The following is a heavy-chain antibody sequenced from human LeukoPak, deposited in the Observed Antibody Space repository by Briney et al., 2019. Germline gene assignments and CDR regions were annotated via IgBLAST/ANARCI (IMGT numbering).Heavy chain of an antibody. V-gene: IGHV3-9*01. J-gene: IGHJ4*02. CDR2: ISWNSGSI. Sequence: GRSLRLSCAASGFTFDDYAMHWVRQAPGKGLEWVSGISWNSGSIGYADTVKGRFTISRDNAKNSLYLQMSSLRAEDTALYYCAKDKGLNSSSWYFVFYFDYWGQGNLVTVSS. CDR3: AKDKGLNSSSWYFVFYFDY. D-gene: IGHD6-13*01. CDR1: GFTFDDYA.